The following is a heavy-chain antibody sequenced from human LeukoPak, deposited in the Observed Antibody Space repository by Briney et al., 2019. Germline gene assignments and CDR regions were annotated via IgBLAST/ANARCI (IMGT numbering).Heavy chain of an antibody. CDR1: GFTFSSYS. CDR3: AKDLGQWPPYFDY. D-gene: IGHD6-19*01. CDR2: IRYDGSNK. V-gene: IGHV3-30*02. Sequence: GGSLRLSCAASGFTFSSYSMNWVRQAPGKGLEWVAFIRYDGSNKYYADSVKGRFTISRDNSKNTLYLQMNSLRAEDTAVYYCAKDLGQWPPYFDYWGQGTLVTVSS. J-gene: IGHJ4*02.